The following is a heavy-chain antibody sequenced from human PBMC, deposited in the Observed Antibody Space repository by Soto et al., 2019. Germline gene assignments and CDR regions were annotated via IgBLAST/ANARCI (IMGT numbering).Heavy chain of an antibody. CDR2: IDHSGIT. D-gene: IGHD1-26*01. CDR1: DASFSCFY. V-gene: IGHV4-34*04. Sequence: SETLSLSCAVSDASFSCFYWSWIRQSPGKGVEWIGEIDHSGITNHNTALKSRATMSVDTSKNQFSLKLRSVTAADTAVYYCARGVSVTLAVQGGAPDKNYFDSWSQGTLVTVSS. CDR3: ARGVSVTLAVQGGAPDKNYFDS. J-gene: IGHJ4*02.